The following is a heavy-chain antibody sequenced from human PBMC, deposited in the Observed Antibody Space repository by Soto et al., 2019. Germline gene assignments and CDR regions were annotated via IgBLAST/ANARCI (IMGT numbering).Heavy chain of an antibody. CDR2: INPSGGST. CDR3: ARAELYRLLGDY. D-gene: IGHD2-2*01. Sequence: ASVKVSCKASGYTVTSYYMHWVRQAPGQGLEWMGIINPSGGSTSYAQKFQGRGTMTRDTSTSTVYMELSSLRSEAMAVYDCARAELYRLLGDYWGQGTLVSVSS. J-gene: IGHJ4*02. V-gene: IGHV1-46*01. CDR1: GYTVTSYY.